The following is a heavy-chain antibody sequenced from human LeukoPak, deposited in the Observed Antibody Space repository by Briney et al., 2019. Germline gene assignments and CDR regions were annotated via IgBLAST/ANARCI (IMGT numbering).Heavy chain of an antibody. Sequence: ASVTVSCKASGYTFTGCYMHWVRQAPGQGREWMGWINPNSGGTDYAQKFQGRVTMTRDTSISTAYMELSRLRSDDTAVYYCARDYYVSSGYYSVWFDPWGQGTLVTVSS. J-gene: IGHJ5*02. CDR3: ARDYYVSSGYYSVWFDP. CDR2: INPNSGGT. D-gene: IGHD3-22*01. V-gene: IGHV1-2*02. CDR1: GYTFTGCY.